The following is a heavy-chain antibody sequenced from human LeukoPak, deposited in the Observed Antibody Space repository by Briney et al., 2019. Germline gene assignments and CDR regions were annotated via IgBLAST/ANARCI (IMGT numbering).Heavy chain of an antibody. CDR1: GYTFTSYG. D-gene: IGHD3-16*02. CDR3: ARIGGKDYDYVWGSYRWGYYYYYMDV. Sequence: SVKDSCQASGYTFTSYGISWVRPAPGQGLDGMGWIKAYNGNTNYAKKLQGGVTMTTDTSTSTAYMELRSMRSDDTAVYYCARIGGKDYDYVWGSYRWGYYYYYMDVWGKGTTVTVSS. J-gene: IGHJ6*03. V-gene: IGHV1-18*01. CDR2: IKAYNGNT.